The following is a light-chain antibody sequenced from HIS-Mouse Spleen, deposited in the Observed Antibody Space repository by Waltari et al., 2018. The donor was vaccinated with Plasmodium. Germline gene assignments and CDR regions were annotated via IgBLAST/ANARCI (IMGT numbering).Light chain of an antibody. V-gene: IGLV3-1*01. CDR1: KLGDKY. J-gene: IGLJ2*01. CDR2: QDS. Sequence: SYELTQPPSVSVSPGQTASITCPGDKLGDKYACWYQQNPGQSPLLVIYQDSKRPSGIPERFSGSNSGNTATLTISGTQAMDEADYYCQAWDSSTVVFGGGTKLTVL. CDR3: QAWDSSTVV.